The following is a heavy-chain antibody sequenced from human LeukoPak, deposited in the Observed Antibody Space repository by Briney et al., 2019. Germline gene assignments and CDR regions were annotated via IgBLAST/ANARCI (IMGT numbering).Heavy chain of an antibody. D-gene: IGHD6-19*01. CDR1: GFAFKDYY. CDR2: ISGIGTTI. J-gene: IGHJ4*02. CDR3: ARGQWLPNYYFDS. V-gene: IGHV3-11*04. Sequence: GGSLRLSCAASGFAFKDYYMSWIRQAPGKELEWVSYISGIGTTIYYADSVKGRFTISRDNAKKSLYLQMSSLRAEDTAVYYCARGQWLPNYYFDSWGQGTLLTVSS.